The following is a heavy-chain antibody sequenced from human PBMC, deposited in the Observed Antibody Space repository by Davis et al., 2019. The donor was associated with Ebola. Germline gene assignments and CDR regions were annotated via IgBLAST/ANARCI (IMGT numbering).Heavy chain of an antibody. J-gene: IGHJ4*02. CDR3: ARMGDMVYVDAHFDY. Sequence: PGGSLRLSCADSVITFSSYAMTWVRQAPGKGLEWVSAISGSGGTTYYAGSVKGRFTVSRDNAKNSLYLQMNSLRAEDTAVYYCARMGDMVYVDAHFDYWGQGILVTVSS. V-gene: IGHV3-23*01. D-gene: IGHD2-8*01. CDR2: ISGSGGTT. CDR1: VITFSSYA.